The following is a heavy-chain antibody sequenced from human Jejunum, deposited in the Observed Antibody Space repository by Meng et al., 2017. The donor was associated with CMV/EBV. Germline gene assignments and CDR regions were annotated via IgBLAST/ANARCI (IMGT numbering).Heavy chain of an antibody. J-gene: IGHJ5*02. CDR1: GYTCTGHY. CDR2: INANTGDT. Sequence: KASGYTCTGHYMHWVRQAPGQGLEWMGWINANTGDTNYAQKFQGRVTMTRDTSITTAYMDLSSLTSDDAAVYYCARDMTSTWYGGSDLWGQGTLVTVSS. CDR3: ARDMTSTWYGGSDL. D-gene: IGHD6-13*01. V-gene: IGHV1-2*02.